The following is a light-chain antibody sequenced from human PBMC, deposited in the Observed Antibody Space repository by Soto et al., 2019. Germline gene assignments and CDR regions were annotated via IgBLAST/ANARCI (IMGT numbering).Light chain of an antibody. CDR1: QSVSSSY. CDR2: GAS. CDR3: QQYSSSS. J-gene: IGKJ1*01. Sequence: EIVLTQSPGTLSLSPGERATLSCRASQSVSSSYLAWYQQKPGQAPRLLIYGASSRATGIPDRFSGSGSGTDLTLTISRLEPEDFAVYYCQQYSSSSFGQGNKVDIK. V-gene: IGKV3-20*01.